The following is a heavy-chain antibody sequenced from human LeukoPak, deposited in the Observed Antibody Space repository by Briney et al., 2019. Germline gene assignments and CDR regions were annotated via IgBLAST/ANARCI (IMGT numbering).Heavy chain of an antibody. Sequence: SETLSLTCTVSGGSISRGDYHWSWIRQPPGKGLEWIGHIYYSGSTYYNPSLKSRVTISVDTSKNQFSLKLSSVTAADTAVYYCAREGGITMVDWFDPWGQGTLVTVSS. V-gene: IGHV4-30-4*01. D-gene: IGHD3-10*01. CDR3: AREGGITMVDWFDP. CDR2: IYYSGST. J-gene: IGHJ5*02. CDR1: GGSISRGDYH.